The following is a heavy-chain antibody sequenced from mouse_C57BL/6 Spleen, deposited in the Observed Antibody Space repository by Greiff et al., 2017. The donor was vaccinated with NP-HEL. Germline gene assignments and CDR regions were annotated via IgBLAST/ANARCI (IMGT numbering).Heavy chain of an antibody. D-gene: IGHD3-3*01. J-gene: IGHJ2*01. CDR1: GYTFTDYE. V-gene: IGHV1-15*01. CDR2: IDPETGGT. Sequence: QVQLQQSGAELVRPGASVTLSCKASGYTFTDYEMHWVKQTPVHGLEWIGAIDPETGGTAYNQKFKGKAILTADKSSSTAYMELRSLTSEDSAVYYCTRGGTRVDYWGQGTTLTVSS. CDR3: TRGGTRVDY.